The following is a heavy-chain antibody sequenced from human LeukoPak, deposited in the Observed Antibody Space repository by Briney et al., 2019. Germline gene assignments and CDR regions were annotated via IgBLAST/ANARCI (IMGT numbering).Heavy chain of an antibody. Sequence: GGSLRLSCAASGFTFSSYAMSWVRQAPGKGLEWVSAISGSGGSTYYADSVKGRFTISRDNSKNTLYLQMNSLRAEDTAVYYCAKDPDIVVVPADAPWGQGTLVTVSS. CDR1: GFTFSSYA. J-gene: IGHJ5*02. CDR3: AKDPDIVVVPADAP. D-gene: IGHD2-2*01. CDR2: ISGSGGST. V-gene: IGHV3-23*01.